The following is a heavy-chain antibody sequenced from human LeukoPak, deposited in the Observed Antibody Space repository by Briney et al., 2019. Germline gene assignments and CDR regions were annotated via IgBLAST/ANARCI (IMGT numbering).Heavy chain of an antibody. D-gene: IGHD3-16*02. CDR2: INHSGST. Sequence: SETLSLTCAVYGGSFSGYYWSWIRQPPGKGLEWVGEINHSGSTNYNPSLKSRVTISVDTSKNQFSLKLSSVTAADTAVYYCARGGYVWGSYRYADYWGQGTLVTVSS. J-gene: IGHJ4*02. CDR1: GGSFSGYY. V-gene: IGHV4-34*01. CDR3: ARGGYVWGSYRYADY.